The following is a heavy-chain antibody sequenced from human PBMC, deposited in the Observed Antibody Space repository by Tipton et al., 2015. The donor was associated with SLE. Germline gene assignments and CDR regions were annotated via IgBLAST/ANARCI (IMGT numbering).Heavy chain of an antibody. V-gene: IGHV1-18*04. Sequence: QSGAEVKKPGASVKVSCKASGYNFTSYGITWVRQAPGQGLEWMGWISAYNGNTNDAQKFQGRVTMTTDTSTSTAYMDLRSLRSDDTAVYYCARSSRVSAAGTFYYHGMDVWGQGTTVIVSS. CDR2: ISAYNGNT. CDR3: ARSSRVSAAGTFYYHGMDV. D-gene: IGHD6-13*01. J-gene: IGHJ6*02. CDR1: GYNFTSYG.